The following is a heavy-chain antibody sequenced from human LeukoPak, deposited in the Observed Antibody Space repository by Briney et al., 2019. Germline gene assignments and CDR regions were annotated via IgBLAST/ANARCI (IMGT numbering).Heavy chain of an antibody. J-gene: IGHJ6*04. CDR3: AELGITMIGGV. V-gene: IGHV3-66*01. CDR2: IYSGRST. Sequence: GGSLRLSCAASGFTVSSNYMSWVRQSPGKGLEWVSVIYSGRSTYYADSVKGRLTISRDNSKNTLYLQMNSLRAEDTAVYYCAELGITMIGGVWGKGTTVTISS. CDR1: GFTVSSNY. D-gene: IGHD3-10*02.